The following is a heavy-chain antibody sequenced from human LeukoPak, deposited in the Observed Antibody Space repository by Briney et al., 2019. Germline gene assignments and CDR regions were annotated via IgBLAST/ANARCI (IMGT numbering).Heavy chain of an antibody. Sequence: PGGSLRLSCAASGFTFSSYSMNWVRQAPGKGLEWVSSISSSSSYIYYADSVKGRFTISRANAKNSLYLQMNSLRAEDTAVYYCARATRGYYYDSSDGMDVWGQGTTVTVSS. J-gene: IGHJ6*02. D-gene: IGHD3-22*01. V-gene: IGHV3-21*01. CDR1: GFTFSSYS. CDR2: ISSSSSYI. CDR3: ARATRGYYYDSSDGMDV.